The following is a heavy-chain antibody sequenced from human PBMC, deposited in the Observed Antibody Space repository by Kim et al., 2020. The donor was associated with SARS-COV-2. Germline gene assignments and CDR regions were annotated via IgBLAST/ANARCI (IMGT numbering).Heavy chain of an antibody. Sequence: SETLSLTCTVSGGSISSGGYYWSWIRQHPGKGLEWIGYIYYSGSTYYNPSLRSRVTISVDTSKNQFSLKLSSVTAADTAVYYCARVAGPVLLWPPGVAFVISGGARMVSVSS. V-gene: IGHV4-31*03. CDR2: IYYSGST. D-gene: IGHD3-10*01. CDR3: ARVAGPVLLWPPGVAFVI. CDR1: GGSISSGGYY. J-gene: IGHJ3*02.